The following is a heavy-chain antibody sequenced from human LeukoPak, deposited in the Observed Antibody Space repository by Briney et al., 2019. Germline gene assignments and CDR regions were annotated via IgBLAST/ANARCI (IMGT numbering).Heavy chain of an antibody. CDR1: GYTFTAYY. Sequence: ASVKVSCKASGYTFTAYYMHWVRQAPGQGLEWMGWINPNSGGTNYAQKFQGRVTMTRDTSISTAYMELSRLRSDDTAVYYCARDGIAAAGISGAYYMDVWGKGTTVTISS. D-gene: IGHD6-13*01. V-gene: IGHV1-2*02. CDR2: INPNSGGT. CDR3: ARDGIAAAGISGAYYMDV. J-gene: IGHJ6*03.